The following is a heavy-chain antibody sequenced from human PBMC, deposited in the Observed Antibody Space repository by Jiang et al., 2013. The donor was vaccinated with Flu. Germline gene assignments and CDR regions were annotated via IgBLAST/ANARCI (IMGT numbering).Heavy chain of an antibody. J-gene: IGHJ3*01. V-gene: IGHV2-70*11. CDR2: IDWDGDT. CDR3: AWINGPMSGSFYSSAFDV. CDR1: GFSLSASGVS. D-gene: IGHD1-26*01. Sequence: KPTQTLTLTCVFSGFSLSASGVSVTWIRQPPGKALEWLGRIDWDGDTSYSTSLNGRLTISKDTSKNQVVLTMTNMDPVDTATYYCAWINGPMSGSFYSSAFDVWGPGRRVTVSS.